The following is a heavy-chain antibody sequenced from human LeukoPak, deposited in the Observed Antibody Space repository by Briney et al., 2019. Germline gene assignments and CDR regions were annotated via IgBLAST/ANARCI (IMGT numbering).Heavy chain of an antibody. Sequence: GGSLRLSCAASGFTFSNYYMNWVRQAPGKGLVWVSRISNDGDSTIYADSVKGRFTISRDNAKNTLYLQMNSLRAEDTAVYYCAKKMGGVAGSFDYWGQGTLVTVSS. CDR2: ISNDGDST. CDR1: GFTFSNYY. V-gene: IGHV3-74*01. CDR3: AKKMGGVAGSFDY. J-gene: IGHJ4*02. D-gene: IGHD6-19*01.